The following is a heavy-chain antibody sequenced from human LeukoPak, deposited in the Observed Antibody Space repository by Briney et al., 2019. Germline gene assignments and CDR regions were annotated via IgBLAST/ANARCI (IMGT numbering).Heavy chain of an antibody. Sequence: GGSLRLSCAASGFTVSSNYMSWVRQAPGKGLEWVSVIYSGGSTYYADSVKGRFTISRDNSQNTLYLQMSSLRAEDTAVYYCAKDILRWSFDSWGQGILVTVSS. D-gene: IGHD4-23*01. CDR3: AKDILRWSFDS. J-gene: IGHJ5*01. CDR2: IYSGGST. V-gene: IGHV3-66*01. CDR1: GFTVSSNY.